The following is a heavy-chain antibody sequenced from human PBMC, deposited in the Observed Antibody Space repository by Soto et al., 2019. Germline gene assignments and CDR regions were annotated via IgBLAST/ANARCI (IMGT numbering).Heavy chain of an antibody. J-gene: IGHJ6*02. CDR1: GGTFSSYA. D-gene: IGHD3-16*01. CDR3: ARDLVGGGIDV. Sequence: QVQLVQSGAEVKKPGSSVKVSCKASGGTFSSYAISWVRQAPGQGLEWMGGIIPIFGTANYAQKFQGRVTITADEATSTAYMERSSLRAEDTAVYYCARDLVGGGIDVWGQGTTGTVSS. V-gene: IGHV1-69*01. CDR2: IIPIFGTA.